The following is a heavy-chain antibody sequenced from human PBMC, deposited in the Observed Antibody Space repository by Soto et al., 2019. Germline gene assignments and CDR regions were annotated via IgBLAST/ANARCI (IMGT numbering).Heavy chain of an antibody. D-gene: IGHD4-17*01. CDR2: MNPNSGNT. Sequence: QVQLVQSGAEVKKPGASVKVSCKASGYTFTSYDINWVRQATGQGLEYLGWMNPNSGNTAYVQKFKGGGTMTWATSRTTAYMELSSLRSEDTAVYFCARGIKYGAYSRWFDPWGQGTLVTVSS. V-gene: IGHV1-8*01. J-gene: IGHJ5*02. CDR1: GYTFTSYD. CDR3: ARGIKYGAYSRWFDP.